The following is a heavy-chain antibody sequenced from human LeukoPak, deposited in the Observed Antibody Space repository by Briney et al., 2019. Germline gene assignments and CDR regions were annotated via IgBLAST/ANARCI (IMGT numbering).Heavy chain of an antibody. CDR3: ARSSLGTITAGPFDY. CDR1: GYTFSSYG. V-gene: IGHV1-18*01. J-gene: IGHJ4*02. CDR2: ISGYNGNT. Sequence: GASVKVSCKASGYTFSSYGIAWGRQAPGQGLEWMGRISGYNGNTNYAQKLQGRVSMTTDTSTTTAYMELRSLTSDDTALYYCARSSLGTITAGPFDYWGQGTLVTVSS. D-gene: IGHD5-12*01.